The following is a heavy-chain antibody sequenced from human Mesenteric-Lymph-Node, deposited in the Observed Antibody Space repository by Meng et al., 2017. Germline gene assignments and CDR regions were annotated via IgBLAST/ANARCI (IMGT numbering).Heavy chain of an antibody. Sequence: GESLKISCAASGFTFSSYGMHWVRQAPGKGLEWVAVIWYDGSNKYYADSVKGRFTISRDNSKNTLYLQMNSLRAEDTAVYYCARGRQYDYVWGSHVYYFDYWGQGTLVTVSS. V-gene: IGHV3-33*01. D-gene: IGHD3-16*01. CDR1: GFTFSSYG. J-gene: IGHJ4*02. CDR2: IWYDGSNK. CDR3: ARGRQYDYVWGSHVYYFDY.